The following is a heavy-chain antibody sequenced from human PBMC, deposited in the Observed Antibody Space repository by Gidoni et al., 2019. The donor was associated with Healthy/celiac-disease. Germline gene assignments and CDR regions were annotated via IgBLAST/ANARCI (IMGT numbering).Heavy chain of an antibody. V-gene: IGHV3-48*01. D-gene: IGHD2-15*01. CDR3: AREPGYCSGGSCYSFFDY. J-gene: IGHJ4*02. CDR1: GFPFSSYS. CDR2: ISSSSGTI. Sequence: EVQPVESGGGLVQPGGSLRLPCAASGFPFSSYSMNWVRRAPGTGLELVSYISSSSGTIYYADSVKGRFTISRDNAKNSLDLQMNSLRAEDTAVYYCAREPGYCSGGSCYSFFDYWGQGTLVTVSS.